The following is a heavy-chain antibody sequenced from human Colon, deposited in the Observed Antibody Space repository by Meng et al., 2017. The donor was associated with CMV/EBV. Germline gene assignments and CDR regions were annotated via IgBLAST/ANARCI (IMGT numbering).Heavy chain of an antibody. CDR2: INPTGDST. D-gene: IGHD6-13*01. Sequence: CKASGYTFSKSYMYWVRQAPGQGPEWMGIINPTGDSTTLAQKFQGRVTVTRDTSTNTVYMELSSLRSDDTAIYYCASQAATHTYFDFWGHGTLVTVSS. J-gene: IGHJ4*01. V-gene: IGHV1-46*01. CDR1: GYTFSKSY. CDR3: ASQAATHTYFDF.